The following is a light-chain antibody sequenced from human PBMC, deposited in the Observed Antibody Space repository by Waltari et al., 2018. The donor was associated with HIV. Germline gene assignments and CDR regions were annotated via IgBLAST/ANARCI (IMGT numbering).Light chain of an antibody. Sequence: EIVLTQSPATLSLFRGERVTLSCRASQSVSSYLAWYQQKPGQAPRLLIYDASNRATGIPARFSGSGSGTDFTLTISSLEPEDFAVYYCQQRSNWPYTFGQGTKLEIK. V-gene: IGKV3-11*01. CDR1: QSVSSY. CDR3: QQRSNWPYT. CDR2: DAS. J-gene: IGKJ2*01.